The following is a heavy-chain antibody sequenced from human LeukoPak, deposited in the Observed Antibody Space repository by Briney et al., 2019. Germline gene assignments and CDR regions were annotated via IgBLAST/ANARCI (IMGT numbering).Heavy chain of an antibody. CDR3: AELFGRSGDY. CDR2: IYSGGNT. V-gene: IGHV3-66*01. CDR1: GFIASRNY. J-gene: IGHJ4*02. D-gene: IGHD3-3*01. Sequence: PGGSLRLSCAASGFIASRNYLSWVRQAPGKGLEWVSVIYSGGNTYYADSVKGRFTISRDKSKNTLYLQMNSLRAEDTAIYYCAELFGRSGDYWGQGTLVTVSS.